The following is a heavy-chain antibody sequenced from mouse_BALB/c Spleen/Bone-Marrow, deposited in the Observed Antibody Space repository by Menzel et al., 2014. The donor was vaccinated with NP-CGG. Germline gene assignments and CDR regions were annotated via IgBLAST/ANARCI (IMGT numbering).Heavy chain of an antibody. D-gene: IGHD2-13*01. V-gene: IGHV7-3*02. J-gene: IGHJ3*01. CDR1: GFTFTDYY. CDR2: VRNKANGYTT. CDR3: ARAYSDDYEAWFAY. Sequence: DVKLVESGGGLAQPGGSLRLSCGTSGFTFTDYYMSWVRQPPGKALEWLGFVRNKANGYTTEYSASVKGRFTISRDNSQSILYLQMNTLRAEDSAIYYCARAYSDDYEAWFAYWGQGTLVTVSA.